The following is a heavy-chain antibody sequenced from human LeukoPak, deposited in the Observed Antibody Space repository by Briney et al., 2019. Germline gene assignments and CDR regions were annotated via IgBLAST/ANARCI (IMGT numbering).Heavy chain of an antibody. V-gene: IGHV4-38-2*01. Sequence: PSETLSLTCAVSGFSISSGYYWGWIRQPPGKGLGWVGTFYRRGSTYYNPSLKSRVTISVDTSKNHFSLKLSSVTAADTAMYYCASSGWYDSEYFHHWGQGTLVTVSS. D-gene: IGHD6-19*01. CDR2: FYRRGST. CDR1: GFSISSGYY. CDR3: ASSGWYDSEYFHH. J-gene: IGHJ1*01.